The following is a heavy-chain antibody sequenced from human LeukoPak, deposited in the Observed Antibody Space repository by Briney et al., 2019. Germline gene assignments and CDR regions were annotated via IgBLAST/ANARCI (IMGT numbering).Heavy chain of an antibody. CDR1: GYTFTSYG. D-gene: IGHD6-19*01. CDR2: ISAYNGNT. V-gene: IGHV1-18*01. CDR3: ARKEVAGTFFWFDP. Sequence: ASVKVSFTVSGYTFTSYGISWVRQAPGQGLEWMGWISAYNGNTNYAQKLQGRVTMTTDTSTSTAYMELRSLRSDDTAVYYCARKEVAGTFFWFDPWGQGTLVTVSS. J-gene: IGHJ5*02.